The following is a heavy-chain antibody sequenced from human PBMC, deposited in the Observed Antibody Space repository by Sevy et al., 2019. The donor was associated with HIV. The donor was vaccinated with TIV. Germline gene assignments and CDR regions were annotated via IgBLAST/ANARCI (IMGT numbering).Heavy chain of an antibody. Sequence: GGSLRLSCAASGFTFSNYGMHWVRQAPGEGLEWVAVIWNDGSNKYYADSVKGRFTISRDNSKNTLYLQMNSLRVEDTAVYFCARGSDFNDRSAKRDFDYWGQGTLVTVSS. CDR2: IWNDGSNK. J-gene: IGHJ4*02. V-gene: IGHV3-33*01. CDR3: ARGSDFNDRSAKRDFDY. CDR1: GFTFSNYG. D-gene: IGHD3-22*01.